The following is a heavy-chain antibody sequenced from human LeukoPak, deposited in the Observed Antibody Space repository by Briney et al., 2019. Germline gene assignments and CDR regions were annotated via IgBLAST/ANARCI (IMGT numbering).Heavy chain of an antibody. Sequence: SVKVSCKASGGTFSSYAISWVRQAPGQGLEWMGGIIPIFGTANYAQKFQGRVTITADKSTSTAYMELSSLRSEDTAVYYCARGGGGYCSSTSCYSDYWGQGTLVTVSS. V-gene: IGHV1-69*06. D-gene: IGHD2-2*01. CDR2: IIPIFGTA. J-gene: IGHJ4*02. CDR1: GGTFSSYA. CDR3: ARGGGGYCSSTSCYSDY.